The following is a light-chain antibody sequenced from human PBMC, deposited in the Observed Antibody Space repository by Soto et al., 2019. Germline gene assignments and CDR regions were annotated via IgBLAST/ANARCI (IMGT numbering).Light chain of an antibody. Sequence: EIVLTQSPATLSLSPGERATLSCRASQSVGSYLAWYQQKPCQAPRLLIYDAFSRATGIPARFSGSGSGTDFTLTISSLEPEDFAVYYCQQRSNWPLTFGGGTKVEIK. CDR3: QQRSNWPLT. CDR2: DAF. V-gene: IGKV3-11*01. J-gene: IGKJ4*01. CDR1: QSVGSY.